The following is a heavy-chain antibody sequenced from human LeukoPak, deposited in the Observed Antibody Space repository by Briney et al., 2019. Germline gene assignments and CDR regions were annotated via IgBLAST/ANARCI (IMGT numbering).Heavy chain of an antibody. D-gene: IGHD3-9*01. J-gene: IGHJ4*02. CDR2: ISAYNGNT. Sequence: ASVKVSCKASGYTFTSYGISWARQAPGQGLEWMGWISAYNGNTNYAQKLQGRVTMTTDTSTSTAYMELRSLRSDDTAVYYCARAEYDILTGYYQIMYDYWGQGTLVTVSS. CDR3: ARAEYDILTGYYQIMYDY. CDR1: GYTFTSYG. V-gene: IGHV1-18*01.